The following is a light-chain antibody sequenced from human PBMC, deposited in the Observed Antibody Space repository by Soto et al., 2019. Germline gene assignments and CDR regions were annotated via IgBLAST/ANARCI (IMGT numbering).Light chain of an antibody. J-gene: IGLJ2*01. CDR1: GSDVGAYNF. V-gene: IGLV2-8*01. Sequence: QSALTQPPSASGSPGQSVTISCTGTGSDVGAYNFVSWYQHHPGKAPQALIYEVYKRPSGVPARFSGSKSGNTASLTVSGLQTEDEADYYCSSYAGSTNLVVFGGGTKLTV. CDR3: SSYAGSTNLVV. CDR2: EVY.